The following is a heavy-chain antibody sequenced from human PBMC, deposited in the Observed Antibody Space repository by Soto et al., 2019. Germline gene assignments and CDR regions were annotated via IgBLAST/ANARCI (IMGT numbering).Heavy chain of an antibody. D-gene: IGHD1-26*01. Sequence: EVQLVESGGVVAQPGGSLRLSCAASGFKFDDYTMHWVRQVPGKGLEWVALVNWDGRDTFYADSVKGRFIISRDNNRNSLSLQMKSLKPEDTGLYFCTKEGGTIYWDSWGQGTLVTVSS. V-gene: IGHV3-43*01. CDR2: VNWDGRDT. CDR3: TKEGGTIYWDS. CDR1: GFKFDDYT. J-gene: IGHJ4*02.